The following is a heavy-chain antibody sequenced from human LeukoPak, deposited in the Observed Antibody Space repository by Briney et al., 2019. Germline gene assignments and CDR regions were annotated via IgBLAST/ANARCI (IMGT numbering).Heavy chain of an antibody. Sequence: SETLSLTCTVSGGSISSYYWSWIRQPPGKGLEWIGYIYYSGSTNYNPSLKSRVTISVDTSKNQFSLKLSSATAADTAVYYCARGGIAAAGNDWYFDLWGRGTLVTVSS. CDR3: ARGGIAAAGNDWYFDL. V-gene: IGHV4-59*01. CDR1: GGSISSYY. J-gene: IGHJ2*01. D-gene: IGHD6-13*01. CDR2: IYYSGST.